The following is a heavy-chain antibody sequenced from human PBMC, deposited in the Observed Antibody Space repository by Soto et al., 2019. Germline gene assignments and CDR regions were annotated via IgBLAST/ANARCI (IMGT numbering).Heavy chain of an antibody. CDR2: ISSSGHYT. Sequence: QVQLVESGGGLVKPGGSLRLSCAASGITFSDYYMSWIRQAPGKGLEWVSYISSSGHYTEHADSVRGRFATSRDNARNSLYLQMNSLRVADTAVYYWARELDGMDVGGQGTTVTVSS. CDR1: GITFSDYY. V-gene: IGHV3-11*05. J-gene: IGHJ6*02. CDR3: ARELDGMDV.